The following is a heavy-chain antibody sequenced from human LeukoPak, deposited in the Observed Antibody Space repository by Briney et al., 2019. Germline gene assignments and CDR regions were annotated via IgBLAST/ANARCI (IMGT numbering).Heavy chain of an antibody. V-gene: IGHV4-39*07. D-gene: IGHD3-3*01. J-gene: IGHJ6*02. CDR1: GGSISSSSYY. Sequence: SETLSLTCTVSGGSISSSSYYWGWIRQPPGKGLEWIGRIYTSGSTNYNPSLKSRVTMSVDTSKNQFSLKLSSVTAADTAVYYCARNLKLRFLEWSPSPYYNYGMDVWGQGTTVTVSS. CDR2: IYTSGST. CDR3: ARNLKLRFLEWSPSPYYNYGMDV.